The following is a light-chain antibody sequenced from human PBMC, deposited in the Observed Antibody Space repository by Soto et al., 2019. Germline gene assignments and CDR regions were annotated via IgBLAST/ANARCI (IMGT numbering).Light chain of an antibody. CDR2: GAS. Sequence: ETLMTQSPATLSASPGERVTLSCRASQTINFNLAWYQQKPGQAPRVLIYGASSRASGIPDRFSGSGSGTDFTLTISRLEHDDFAFYYCQQYHNWPPLTFGGGNRVEIK. CDR3: QQYHNWPPLT. V-gene: IGKV3D-15*01. CDR1: QTINFN. J-gene: IGKJ4*01.